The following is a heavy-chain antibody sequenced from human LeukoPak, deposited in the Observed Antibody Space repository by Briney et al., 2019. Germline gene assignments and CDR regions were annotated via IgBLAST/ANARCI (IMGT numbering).Heavy chain of an antibody. V-gene: IGHV4-61*02. CDR1: GGSISSGSYY. Sequence: SETLSLTCTVSGGSISSGSYYWSWIRQPAGKGLEWIGRIYTSGSPYYNPSLKSRVTISVDTSKNQFSLKLSSVTAADTAVYYCARRRDRMVRGASDYYYYYMDVWGKGTTVTVSS. CDR2: IYTSGSP. J-gene: IGHJ6*03. CDR3: ARRRDRMVRGASDYYYYYMDV. D-gene: IGHD3-10*01.